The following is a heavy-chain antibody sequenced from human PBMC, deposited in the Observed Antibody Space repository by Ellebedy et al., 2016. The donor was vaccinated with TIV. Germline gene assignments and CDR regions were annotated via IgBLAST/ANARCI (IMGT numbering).Heavy chain of an antibody. D-gene: IGHD2/OR15-2a*01. V-gene: IGHV1-24*01. CDR3: ARSLNRGSPYYFDY. J-gene: IGHJ4*02. CDR2: FDPEDGET. Sequence: ASVKVSXXVSGYTLTELSMHWVRQAPGKGLEWMGGFDPEDGETIYAQKFQGRVTMTEDTSTDTAYMELSSLRSEDTAVYYCARSLNRGSPYYFDYWGQGTLVTVSS. CDR1: GYTLTELS.